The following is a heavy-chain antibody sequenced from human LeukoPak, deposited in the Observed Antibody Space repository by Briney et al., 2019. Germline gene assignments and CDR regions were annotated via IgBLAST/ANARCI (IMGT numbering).Heavy chain of an antibody. Sequence: PGGSLRLSCSASGFSFTSHWMSWVRQAPGKGLEWVANIKQNGLETHYVDSVKGRFTISRDNARNSLYLRMDSLRAEDTAVYFRARACCCGSNCYAAAFDMWGQGTVVTVSS. J-gene: IGHJ3*02. V-gene: IGHV3-7*01. D-gene: IGHD2-2*01. CDR1: GFSFTSHW. CDR2: IKQNGLET. CDR3: ARACCCGSNCYAAAFDM.